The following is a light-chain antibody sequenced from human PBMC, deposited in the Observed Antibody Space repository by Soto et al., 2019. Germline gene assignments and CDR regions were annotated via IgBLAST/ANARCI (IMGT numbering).Light chain of an antibody. J-gene: IGLJ2*01. CDR3: SSYTSSSSVV. Sequence: QCALAQPASVSGSPGQSITISCTGTSSDIGGYNYVSWYQQHPGKAPKLMIYDVSNRPSGASNRFSGSKSGNTASLTISGLQAEDETDYYCSSYTSSSSVVFGGGTKLTVL. V-gene: IGLV2-14*01. CDR2: DVS. CDR1: SSDIGGYNY.